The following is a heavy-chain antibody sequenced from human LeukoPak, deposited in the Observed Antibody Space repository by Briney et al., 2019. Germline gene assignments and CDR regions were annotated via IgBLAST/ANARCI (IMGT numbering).Heavy chain of an antibody. CDR3: ARLRVQLWLGDAFDI. J-gene: IGHJ3*02. D-gene: IGHD5-18*01. Sequence: SETLSLTCTVSGGSISSYYWSWIRQPPGKGLEWIGYIYYSGSTNYNPSLKSRVTISVDTSKNQFSLKLSSVTAADTAVYYCARLRVQLWLGDAFDIWGQGTMVTVSS. V-gene: IGHV4-59*12. CDR2: IYYSGST. CDR1: GGSISSYY.